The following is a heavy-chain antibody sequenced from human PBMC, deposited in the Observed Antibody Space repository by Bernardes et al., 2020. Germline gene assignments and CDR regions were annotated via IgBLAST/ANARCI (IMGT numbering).Heavy chain of an antibody. CDR2: IYPGDSDT. D-gene: IGHD1-26*01. CDR3: ARRGGSYHFDY. CDR1: GYIFGNYW. Sequence: GESLKISCTGSGYIFGNYWIAWVRQMPGKGLEYMGIIYPGDSDTTYSPSFQGQVTISADKSVNTAYLQWSSLKASDTAKYFCARRGGSYHFDYWGQGTLVTVS. J-gene: IGHJ4*02. V-gene: IGHV5-51*01.